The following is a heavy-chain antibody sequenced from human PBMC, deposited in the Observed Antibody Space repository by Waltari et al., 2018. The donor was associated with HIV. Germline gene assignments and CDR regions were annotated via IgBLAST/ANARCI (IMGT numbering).Heavy chain of an antibody. D-gene: IGHD3-22*01. V-gene: IGHV3-43*01. J-gene: IGHJ4*02. CDR3: AAAYHSSSAHLY. Sequence: EVQLAESGGAVVRPGESLRLSCTTSGFAFDDYTMHWVRQAPGKGLVWVSLISWNGNRTYYLDSVKGRFTVSRDNMRHSLYLQMNSLRIEDTAVYYCAAAYHSSSAHLYWGQGTLLSVTS. CDR1: GFAFDDYT. CDR2: ISWNGNRT.